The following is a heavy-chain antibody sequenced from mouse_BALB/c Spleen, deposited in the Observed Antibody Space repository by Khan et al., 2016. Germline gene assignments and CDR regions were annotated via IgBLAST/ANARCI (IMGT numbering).Heavy chain of an antibody. J-gene: IGHJ4*01. D-gene: IGHD1-1*01. CDR3: LYGHFAMDF. CDR1: GFTFSNYW. Sequence: EVKLEESGGGLVQPGGSMKLSCVASGFTFSNYWMNWVRQSPEKGLEWVAEIRLKSNNYATHYAESVKGRFTISRDDSKSSVFLQMSNLRAEDTGIYYWLYGHFAMDFWGQGTSVTVSS. V-gene: IGHV6-6*02. CDR2: IRLKSNNYAT.